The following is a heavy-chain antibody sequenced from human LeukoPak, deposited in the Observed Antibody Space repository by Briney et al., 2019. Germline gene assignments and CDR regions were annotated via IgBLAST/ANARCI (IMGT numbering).Heavy chain of an antibody. Sequence: GSSVKVSCKASGGTFSSYAISWVRQAPGQGLEWMGGIIPIFGTANYAQKFQGRVTTTADKSTSTAYMELSSLRSEDTAVYYCASNRYYYGSGSYYKPIDYWGQGTLVTVSS. D-gene: IGHD3-10*01. V-gene: IGHV1-69*06. CDR2: IIPIFGTA. CDR3: ASNRYYYGSGSYYKPIDY. CDR1: GGTFSSYA. J-gene: IGHJ4*02.